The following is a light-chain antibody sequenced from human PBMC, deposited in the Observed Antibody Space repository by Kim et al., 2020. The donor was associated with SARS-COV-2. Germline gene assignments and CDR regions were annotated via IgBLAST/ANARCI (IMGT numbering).Light chain of an antibody. CDR1: QSVSNY. CDR2: AAS. J-gene: IGKJ4*01. CDR3: QQSYHTPLT. V-gene: IGKV1-39*01. Sequence: SVGERVTITCQTRQSVSNYINRYQHKPGKAPKFLIYAASNLQSGVPSRFSGSGSGTDFTLTISNPQPEDFATYYCQQSYHTPLTFGGGTKVDIK.